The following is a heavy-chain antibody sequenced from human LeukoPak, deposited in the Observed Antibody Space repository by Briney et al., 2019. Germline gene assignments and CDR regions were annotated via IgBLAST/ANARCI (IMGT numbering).Heavy chain of an antibody. CDR2: IIPIFGTA. CDR1: GGTFSSYA. Sequence: SVKVSCKASGGTFSSYAISWVRQAPGQGLEWMGGIIPIFGTANYAQKFQGRVTITADESTSTACMELSSLRSEDTAVYYCARGAGCLGSSLCYYGMDVWGQGTTVTVSS. J-gene: IGHJ6*02. V-gene: IGHV1-69*13. D-gene: IGHD6-13*01. CDR3: ARGAGCLGSSLCYYGMDV.